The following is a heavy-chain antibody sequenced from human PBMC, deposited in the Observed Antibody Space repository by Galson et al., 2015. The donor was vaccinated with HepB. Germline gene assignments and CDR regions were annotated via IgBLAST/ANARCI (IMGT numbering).Heavy chain of an antibody. J-gene: IGHJ4*02. V-gene: IGHV1-24*01. CDR1: GYTLTELS. D-gene: IGHD2-2*02. Sequence: SVKVSCKVSGYTLTELSMHWVRQAPGKGLEWMGGFDPEDGETIYAQKFQGRVTMTEDTSTDTAYMELSSLRSEDTAVYYCETASRYCSSTSCYTLESTRGPFDYWGQGTLVTVSS. CDR3: ETASRYCSSTSCYTLESTRGPFDY. CDR2: FDPEDGET.